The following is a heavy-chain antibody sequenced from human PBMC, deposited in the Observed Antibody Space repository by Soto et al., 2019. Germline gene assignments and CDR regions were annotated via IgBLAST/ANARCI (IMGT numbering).Heavy chain of an antibody. CDR1: GDSLTTYY. CDR3: AGAGYEILTGSYKKQRYSHY. Sequence: SENLSLSCTVSGDSLTTYYWNWIRQPPGKGLEWIGFIYYSGSTSYNPSLKSRVPISLDTSKSQVSLTLNSVTATDTAVYYCAGAGYEILTGSYKKQRYSHYWGRATLVPVSS. CDR2: IYYSGST. J-gene: IGHJ4*02. V-gene: IGHV4-59*01. D-gene: IGHD3-9*01.